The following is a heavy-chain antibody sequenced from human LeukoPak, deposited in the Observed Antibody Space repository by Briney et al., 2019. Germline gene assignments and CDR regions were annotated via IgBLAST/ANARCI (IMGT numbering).Heavy chain of an antibody. V-gene: IGHV3-23*01. CDR2: ISGSGGST. CDR3: AKSEGYCSSTSCPGYFQH. D-gene: IGHD2-2*01. CDR1: GFTFSSYA. J-gene: IGHJ1*01. Sequence: PGGSLRLSCAASGFTFSSYAMSWVRQAPGKGLEWVSAISGSGGSTYYADSVKGRFTISRDNSKNTLYLQMNSLRAEDTAVYYCAKSEGYCSSTSCPGYFQHWGQGTLVTVSS.